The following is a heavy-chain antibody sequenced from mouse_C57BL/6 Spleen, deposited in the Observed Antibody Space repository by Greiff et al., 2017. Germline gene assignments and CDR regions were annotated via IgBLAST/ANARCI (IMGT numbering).Heavy chain of an antibody. CDR2: ISYDGSN. D-gene: IGHD2-4*01. V-gene: IGHV3-6*01. J-gene: IGHJ2*01. CDR3: ASYYDYEYYFDY. CDR1: GYSITSGYY. Sequence: EVQLQESGPGLVKPSQSLSLTCSVTGYSITSGYYWNWIRQFPGNKLEWMGYISYDGSNNYNPSPKNRISITRDTSKNQFFLKLNSVTTEDTATYYCASYYDYEYYFDYWGQGTTLTVSS.